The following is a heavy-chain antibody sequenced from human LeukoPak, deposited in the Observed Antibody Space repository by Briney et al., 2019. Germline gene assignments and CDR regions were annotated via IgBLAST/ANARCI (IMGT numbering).Heavy chain of an antibody. J-gene: IGHJ4*01. CDR1: GGSFSDYS. Sequence: KPSETLSLTCAVYGGSFSDYSWNWIRQPPGKGLEWIGEINHSGSTNYNPSLKSRVTISVDTSKNQFSLKVSSVTAADTAVYYCAKSGGYGLIDYWGQGTLVTVSS. V-gene: IGHV4-34*01. CDR3: AKSGGYGLIDY. D-gene: IGHD6-25*01. CDR2: INHSGST.